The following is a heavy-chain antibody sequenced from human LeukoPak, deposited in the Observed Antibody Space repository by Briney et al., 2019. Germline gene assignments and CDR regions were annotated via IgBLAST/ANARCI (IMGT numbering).Heavy chain of an antibody. J-gene: IGHJ4*02. CDR2: IWYDGSNK. Sequence: QPGRSLRLSCAASGFTFSSYGMHWVRQAPGKGLEWVAVIWYDGSNKYYADSVKGRFTISRDNSKNTLYLQMNSLRAEDTAVYYCARALYYYDSSGSYYFDYWGQGTLVTVSS. D-gene: IGHD3-22*01. CDR1: GFTFSSYG. CDR3: ARALYYYDSSGSYYFDY. V-gene: IGHV3-33*01.